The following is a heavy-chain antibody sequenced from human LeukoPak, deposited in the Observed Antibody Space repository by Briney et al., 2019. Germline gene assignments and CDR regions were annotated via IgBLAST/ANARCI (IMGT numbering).Heavy chain of an antibody. V-gene: IGHV4-31*03. J-gene: IGHJ4*02. CDR2: INYSGST. D-gene: IGHD3-10*02. CDR3: ARVWSYYVDY. CDR1: GGSISSGGHY. Sequence: PSETLSLTCIVSGGSISSGGHYWSWIRQHPGKGLEWIGYINYSGSTYYNPSLKSRVTISVDTSQNQFSLKLSSVTAADTAVYYCARVWSYYVDYWGQGTLVTVSS.